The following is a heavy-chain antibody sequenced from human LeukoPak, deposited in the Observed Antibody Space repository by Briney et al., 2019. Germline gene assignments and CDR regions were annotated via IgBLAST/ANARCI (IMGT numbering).Heavy chain of an antibody. Sequence: SETLSLTCSVSGSSFSGYFWSWIRQTPEKGLEWIGYFYTSDNIKYNPSLKSRVSISVDPSKNQVSLQLTSVTAADTAVYYCAREGGPRGVYGSGSSNWFDPWGQGTLVTVSS. CDR1: GSSFSGYF. CDR2: FYTSDNI. D-gene: IGHD3-10*01. V-gene: IGHV4-4*09. J-gene: IGHJ5*02. CDR3: AREGGPRGVYGSGSSNWFDP.